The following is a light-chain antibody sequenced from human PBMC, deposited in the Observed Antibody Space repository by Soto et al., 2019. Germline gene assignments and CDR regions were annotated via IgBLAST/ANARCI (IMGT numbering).Light chain of an antibody. Sequence: QSALTQPRSVSGSPGQSVTISCTGTNSDVGGYNYVSWYQQYPGKAPKLMISGVSERPSGVPDRFSGSKSGNTASLTISGLQAEDEADYYCCSYVDTDPWVSGGGPKVTVX. CDR2: GVS. J-gene: IGLJ3*02. V-gene: IGLV2-11*01. CDR3: CSYVDTDPWV. CDR1: NSDVGGYNY.